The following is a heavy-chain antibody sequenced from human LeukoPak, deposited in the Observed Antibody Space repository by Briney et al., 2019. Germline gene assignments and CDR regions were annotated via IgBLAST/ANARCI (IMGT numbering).Heavy chain of an antibody. J-gene: IGHJ4*02. CDR2: ISGSGGST. Sequence: PGGSLRLSCAASGFTFSSYAMSWVRQAPGKGLEWVSAISGSGGSTYYADSVKGRFTISRDNSKNTLYLQMNSLRAEDTAVYYCAPNHIAVAVPPQFDYWGQGTLVTVSS. CDR1: GFTFSSYA. CDR3: APNHIAVAVPPQFDY. V-gene: IGHV3-23*01. D-gene: IGHD6-19*01.